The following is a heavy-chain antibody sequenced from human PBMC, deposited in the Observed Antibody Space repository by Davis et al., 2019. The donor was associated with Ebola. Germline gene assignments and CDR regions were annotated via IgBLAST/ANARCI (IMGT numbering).Heavy chain of an antibody. J-gene: IGHJ3*01. Sequence: GESLKISCAASEFIFRNYAMNWVRQAPGKGLEWVSGISGSGDNTYYADSVKGRFTISRDNSKNTMYLQMNGLRAEDTAVFYCARGEAGKYEAIDLWGQGTLVTVSS. D-gene: IGHD1-1*01. V-gene: IGHV3-23*01. CDR3: ARGEAGKYEAIDL. CDR2: ISGSGDNT. CDR1: EFIFRNYA.